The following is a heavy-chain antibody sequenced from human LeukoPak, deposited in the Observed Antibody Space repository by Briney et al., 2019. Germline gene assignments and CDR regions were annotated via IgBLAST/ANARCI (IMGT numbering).Heavy chain of an antibody. CDR3: AKSGWFGELYYFDY. Sequence: GGSLRLSCAASGFTFSSYAMSWVRQAPGKGLEWVSAISGSGGSKYYADSVKGRFTISRDNSKNTLYLQMNSLRAEDTAVYYCAKSGWFGELYYFDYWGQGTLVTVSS. V-gene: IGHV3-23*01. CDR2: ISGSGGSK. J-gene: IGHJ4*02. D-gene: IGHD3-10*01. CDR1: GFTFSSYA.